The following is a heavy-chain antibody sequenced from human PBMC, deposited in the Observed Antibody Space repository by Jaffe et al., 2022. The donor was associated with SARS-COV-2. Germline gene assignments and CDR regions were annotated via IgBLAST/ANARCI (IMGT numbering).Heavy chain of an antibody. V-gene: IGHV7-4-1*01. Sequence: QVQLVQSGSELKKPGASVKVSCKASGYTFTSYAMNWVRQAPGQGLEWMGWINTNTGNPTYAQGFTGRFVFSLDTSVSTAYLQICSLKAEDTAVYYCARDSEYYDFWIQNYYYYGMDVWGQGTTVTVSS. D-gene: IGHD3-3*01. CDR2: INTNTGNP. CDR1: GYTFTSYA. CDR3: ARDSEYYDFWIQNYYYYGMDV. J-gene: IGHJ6*02.